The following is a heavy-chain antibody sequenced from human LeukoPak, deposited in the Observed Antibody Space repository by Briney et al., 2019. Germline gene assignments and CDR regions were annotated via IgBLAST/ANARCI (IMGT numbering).Heavy chain of an antibody. CDR3: ARGPPRYYDFWSGYYGY. J-gene: IGHJ4*02. D-gene: IGHD3-3*01. V-gene: IGHV3-21*01. Sequence: GGSLRLSCAASGFTFSSYSMNWIRQARGKGLEWVSSISSSSSYIYYADSVKGRFTISRDNAKNSLYLQMNSLRAEDTAVYYCARGPPRYYDFWSGYYGYWGQGTLVTVSS. CDR2: ISSSSSYI. CDR1: GFTFSSYS.